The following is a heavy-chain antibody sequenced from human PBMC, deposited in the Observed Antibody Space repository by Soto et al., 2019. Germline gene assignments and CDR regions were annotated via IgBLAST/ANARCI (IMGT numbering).Heavy chain of an antibody. V-gene: IGHV3-30*04. CDR3: AREGSGSGTFFHYFFDY. J-gene: IGHJ4*02. D-gene: IGHD6-19*01. CDR2: ISNDGRNK. CDR1: RFTFSNHA. Sequence: GGSLRLSCAASRFTFSNHAMHWVRQTPGTGLEWVAVISNDGRNKYYADSVKGRFTISRDNSNNTLYLQMNNLRTDDTAVYYCAREGSGSGTFFHYFFDYWGQGTLVTVSS.